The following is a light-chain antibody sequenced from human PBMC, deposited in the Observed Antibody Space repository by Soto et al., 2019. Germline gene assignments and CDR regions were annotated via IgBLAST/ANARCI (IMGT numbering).Light chain of an antibody. CDR2: GES. Sequence: EIVMTQSPATLSVSPGETATLSCRASQSIGSNLAWYQQKPGQAPRLLIHGESTRATGIPARFSGSGSGTEFTLTISSLQSEDFAVYYCQQYNNWPTTFGQGTKVEIK. CDR3: QQYNNWPTT. J-gene: IGKJ1*01. V-gene: IGKV3-15*01. CDR1: QSIGSN.